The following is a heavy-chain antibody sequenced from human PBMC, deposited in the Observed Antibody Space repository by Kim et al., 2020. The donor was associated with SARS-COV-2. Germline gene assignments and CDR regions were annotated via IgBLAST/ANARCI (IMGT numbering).Heavy chain of an antibody. Sequence: SETLSLTCAVYGGSFSGYYWSWIRQPPGKGLEWIGEINHSGSTNYNPSLKSRVTISVDTSKNQFSLKLSSVTAADTAVYYCARGRTMVQGVIITGTLQSNYYYYYYMDVWGKGTTVTVSS. CDR2: INHSGST. CDR3: ARGRTMVQGVIITGTLQSNYYYYYYMDV. CDR1: GGSFSGYY. V-gene: IGHV4-34*01. D-gene: IGHD3-10*01. J-gene: IGHJ6*03.